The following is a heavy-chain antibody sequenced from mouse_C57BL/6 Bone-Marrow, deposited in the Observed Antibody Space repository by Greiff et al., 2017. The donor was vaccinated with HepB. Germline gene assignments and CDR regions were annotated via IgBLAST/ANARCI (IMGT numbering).Heavy chain of an antibody. D-gene: IGHD1-1*01. CDR1: GFTFSSYG. CDR3: ARPSTVVHYYAMDY. J-gene: IGHJ4*01. V-gene: IGHV5-6*02. Sequence: DVMLVESGGDLVKPGGSLKLSCAASGFTFSSYGMSWVRQTPDKRLEWVATISSGGSYTYYPDSVKGRFTISRDNAKNTLYLQMSSLKSEDTAMYYCARPSTVVHYYAMDYWGQGTSVTVSS. CDR2: ISSGGSYT.